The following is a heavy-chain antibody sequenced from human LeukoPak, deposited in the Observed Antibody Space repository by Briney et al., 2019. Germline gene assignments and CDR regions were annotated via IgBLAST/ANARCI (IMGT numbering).Heavy chain of an antibody. J-gene: IGHJ4*02. CDR2: IYHGGST. D-gene: IGHD2-2*01. Sequence: SQTLSLTCAVSGGSINSGGYSWSWIRQPPGKGPERIGYIYHGGSTHYNSSLKSRVTISVDTSKNQFSLKLSSVTATDTAVYYCHFKYCSSSTCFYYFDYWGQGTLVTVSS. CDR3: HFKYCSSSTCFYYFDY. V-gene: IGHV4-30-2*05. CDR1: GGSINSGGYS.